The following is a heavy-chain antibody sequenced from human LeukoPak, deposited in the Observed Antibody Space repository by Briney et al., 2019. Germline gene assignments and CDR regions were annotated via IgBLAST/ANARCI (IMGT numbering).Heavy chain of an antibody. CDR2: IRRRAYGGAA. V-gene: IGHV3-49*04. CDR3: SRNGLVDFDY. CDR1: GFAFDDFA. Sequence: GSLRLSCTTSGFAFDDFAMSWVRQPAGKGLEWVGFIRRRAYGGAAEYAASVKGRFIISRDDSKGIAYLQMNSLKTEDTAVYYCSRNGLVDFDYWGQGSRVIVSP. J-gene: IGHJ4*02.